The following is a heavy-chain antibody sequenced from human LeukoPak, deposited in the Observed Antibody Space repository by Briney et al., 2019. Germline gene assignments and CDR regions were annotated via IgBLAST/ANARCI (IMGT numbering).Heavy chain of an antibody. CDR1: GYSFTSNY. Sequence: ASVKVSCKASGYSFTSNYIHWVRQAPGQGLEWMGMAYPRDGSTSYAQKFQGRVTVTRDTSTSTVHMELSGLRSEDTAVYYCARDQEAFDYWGQGTLVTVSS. CDR3: ARDQEAFDY. V-gene: IGHV1-46*01. J-gene: IGHJ4*02. CDR2: AYPRDGST.